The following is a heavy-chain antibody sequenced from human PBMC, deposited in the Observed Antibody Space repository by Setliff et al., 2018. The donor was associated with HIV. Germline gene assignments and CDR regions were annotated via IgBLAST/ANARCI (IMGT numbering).Heavy chain of an antibody. D-gene: IGHD3-22*01. CDR2: IHTTGST. J-gene: IGHJ6*03. Sequence: SETLSLTCAVSGGSFSDYSWTWLRQPPGKALEWIGQIHTTGSTNYNPSLKSRVTISLDTSKNQFSLKLSSVNAADTGVYYCARFYDISGYYSNYHYYMDVWGKGTAVTVSS. V-gene: IGHV4-4*09. CDR1: GGSFSDYS. CDR3: ARFYDISGYYSNYHYYMDV.